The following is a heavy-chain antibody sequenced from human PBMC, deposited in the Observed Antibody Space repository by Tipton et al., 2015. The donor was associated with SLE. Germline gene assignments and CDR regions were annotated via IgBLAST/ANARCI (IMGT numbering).Heavy chain of an antibody. D-gene: IGHD1-20*01. CDR1: GYSISSGYY. CDR3: ARLQGASITGTTEGDY. V-gene: IGHV4-38-2*02. CDR2: IYHSGST. Sequence: TLSLTCTVSGYSISSGYYWGWIRQPPGKGLEWNGSIYHSGSTYYNPSLKSRVTISVDTSKNQFSLKLSSVTAADTAVYYCARLQGASITGTTEGDYWGQGTLVTVSS. J-gene: IGHJ4*02.